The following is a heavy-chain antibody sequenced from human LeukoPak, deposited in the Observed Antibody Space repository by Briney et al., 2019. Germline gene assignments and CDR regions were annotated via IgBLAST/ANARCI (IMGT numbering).Heavy chain of an antibody. D-gene: IGHD2-15*01. CDR3: ARDYRSGVTCHPDY. J-gene: IGHJ4*02. CDR2: ISSSSSTI. CDR1: GFTFSSYS. Sequence: GGSLRLSCAASGFTFSSYSMKWVRQAPGKGLEWVSYISSSSSTIYYADSVKGRFTISRDNAKNSLYLQMNSLRDEDTAVYYCARDYRSGVTCHPDYWGQGTLVTVSS. V-gene: IGHV3-48*02.